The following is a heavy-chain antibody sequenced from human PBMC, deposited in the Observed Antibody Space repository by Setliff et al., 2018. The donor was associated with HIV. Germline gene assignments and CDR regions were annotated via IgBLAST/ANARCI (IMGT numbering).Heavy chain of an antibody. D-gene: IGHD2-15*01. CDR1: GGSISGYY. Sequence: SETQSLTCNVSGGSISGYYWTWIRQPAGKGLEWIGRIYSSGRTNYNSSLKSRVTMSVDTSKNQFSLKLRSVTAADTAVYYCAREKGFGGATGWFDPWGLGTPVTVSS. J-gene: IGHJ5*02. V-gene: IGHV4-4*07. CDR2: IYSSGRT. CDR3: AREKGFGGATGWFDP.